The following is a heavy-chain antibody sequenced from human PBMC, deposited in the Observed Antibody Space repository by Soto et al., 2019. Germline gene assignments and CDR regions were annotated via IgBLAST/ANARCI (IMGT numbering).Heavy chain of an antibody. J-gene: IGHJ4*02. D-gene: IGHD3-10*01. V-gene: IGHV4-39*01. Sequence: QLQLQESGPGLVKPSETLSLTCSVSGDSIRSNNYYWGWIRQPPGKGLEWIGSMYHSGNTYHNPSVKSRVTISVDTSKNQLSLNLRSVTAADTAVYYCARHRGPTGPNYWGQGTLVTVSS. CDR3: ARHRGPTGPNY. CDR1: GDSIRSNNYY. CDR2: MYHSGNT.